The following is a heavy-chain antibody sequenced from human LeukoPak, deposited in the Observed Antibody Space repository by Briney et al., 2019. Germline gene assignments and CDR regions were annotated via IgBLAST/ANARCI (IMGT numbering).Heavy chain of an antibody. D-gene: IGHD2-15*01. J-gene: IGHJ5*02. Sequence: ASVKVSCKASGYTFTAYYIHWVRQAPGQGLEWMGWINPNSGGTNYAQKFQGRVTMTRDTSIATAYMELTSLRSDDTAVYYCARGFRLAAIEDCFDPWGQGTLVTVSS. CDR3: ARGFRLAAIEDCFDP. CDR1: GYTFTAYY. CDR2: INPNSGGT. V-gene: IGHV1-2*02.